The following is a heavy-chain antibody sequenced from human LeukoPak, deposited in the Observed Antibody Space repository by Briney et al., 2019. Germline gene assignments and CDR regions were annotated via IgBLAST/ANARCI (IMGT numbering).Heavy chain of an antibody. V-gene: IGHV4-39*01. CDR3: ARGGSMIEGYYYMDV. D-gene: IGHD3-22*01. Sequence: PSETLSLTCTVSGGSISSSSYYWGWLRQPPGKGLEWVGSIYYSGSTYYNPSLKSRVTISVDTSKNQFSLKLSSVTAADTAVYYCARGGSMIEGYYYMDVWGKGTTVTVSS. CDR2: IYYSGST. J-gene: IGHJ6*03. CDR1: GGSISSSSYY.